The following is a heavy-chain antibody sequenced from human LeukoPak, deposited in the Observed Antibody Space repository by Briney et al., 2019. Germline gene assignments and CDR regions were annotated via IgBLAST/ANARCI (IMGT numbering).Heavy chain of an antibody. J-gene: IGHJ4*02. Sequence: SETLSLTCPVSGGSISSYYWSWVRQPPERGLEWIGYIYYSSSNNYNPSLKSRVTISVDTSKNQFSLQLTSLTAADPAVYFGTRGGSNFDFWGRGTLVTVSS. CDR2: IYYSSSN. CDR1: GGSISSYY. D-gene: IGHD3-10*01. CDR3: TRGGSNFDF. V-gene: IGHV4-59*01.